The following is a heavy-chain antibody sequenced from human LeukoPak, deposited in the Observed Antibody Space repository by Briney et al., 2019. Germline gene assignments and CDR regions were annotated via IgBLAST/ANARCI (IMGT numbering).Heavy chain of an antibody. CDR3: ARGKPYSSSWYGMDV. D-gene: IGHD6-13*01. CDR2: MNPNSGNT. CDR1: GYTFISHG. Sequence: GASVKVSCKTSGYTFISHGLSWVRQATGQGLEWMGWMNPNSGNTGYAQKFQGRVTMTRNTSISTAYMELSSLRSGDTAVYYCARGKPYSSSWYGMDVWGQGTTVTVSS. J-gene: IGHJ6*02. V-gene: IGHV1-8*01.